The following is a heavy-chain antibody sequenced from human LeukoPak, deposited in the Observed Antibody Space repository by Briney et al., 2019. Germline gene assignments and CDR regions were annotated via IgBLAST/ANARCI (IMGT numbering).Heavy chain of an antibody. Sequence: PGGSLRLSCAASGFTFSSYSMNWVRQAPGKGLEWVSYISSSSSTIYYADSVKGRFTISRDNAKNSLYLQMNSLRDEDTAVYYCASWSSRIAVAGTNWFDPWGQGTLVTVSS. V-gene: IGHV3-48*02. CDR1: GFTFSSYS. D-gene: IGHD6-19*01. CDR3: ASWSSRIAVAGTNWFDP. CDR2: ISSSSSTI. J-gene: IGHJ5*02.